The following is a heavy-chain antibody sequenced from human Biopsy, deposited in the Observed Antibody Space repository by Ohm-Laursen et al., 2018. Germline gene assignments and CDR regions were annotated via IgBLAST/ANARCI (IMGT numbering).Heavy chain of an antibody. D-gene: IGHD6-19*01. CDR2: ISYSGST. V-gene: IGHV4-59*08. Sequence: SQTLSLTCTVSGGSISGSSWSWIRQAPGRGLEWVGYISYSGSTSNNPSLKSRINISVDTSKNQISLKVTSVTAADTAVYYCAKHGSGWTGDDALHIWGQGTMVTVSS. J-gene: IGHJ3*02. CDR3: AKHGSGWTGDDALHI. CDR1: GGSISGSS.